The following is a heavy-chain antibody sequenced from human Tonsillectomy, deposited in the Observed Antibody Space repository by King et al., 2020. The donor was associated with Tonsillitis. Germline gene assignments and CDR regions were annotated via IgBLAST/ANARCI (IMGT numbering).Heavy chain of an antibody. CDR1: GFTFSTYT. D-gene: IGHD2-2*01. J-gene: IGHJ6*03. Sequence: VQLVESGGGLVKPGGSLRLSCATSGFTFSTYTMNGVRQAPGKGLEWVSSISRSSSYIYYADSVKGRFTISRDNAKNSLYLQMNSLRAEDTAVYYCARDPYCSSTTCYPFNYMDVWGKGTTVTVSS. CDR3: ARDPYCSSTTCYPFNYMDV. CDR2: ISRSSSYI. V-gene: IGHV3-21*06.